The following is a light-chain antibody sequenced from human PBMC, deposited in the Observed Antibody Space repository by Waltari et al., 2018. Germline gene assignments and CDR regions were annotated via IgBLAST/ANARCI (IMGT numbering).Light chain of an antibody. CDR3: CSFAGTTTYYV. J-gene: IGLJ1*01. V-gene: IGLV2-23*02. CDR2: EVN. CDR1: SSDVGRYNL. Sequence: QSALTQPASVSGSPGQSITLSCTGTSSDVGRYNLVPWYQQRPGKAPKLMIYEVNKRPSGVSNRFSGSKSGNTASLTISGLRAEDEADYYCCSFAGTTTYYVFGTGTQVTVL.